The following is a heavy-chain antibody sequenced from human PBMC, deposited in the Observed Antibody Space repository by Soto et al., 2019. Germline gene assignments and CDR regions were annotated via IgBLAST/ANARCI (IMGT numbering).Heavy chain of an antibody. Sequence: QVQPVQSGPEVKKPGSSVKVSCKTSGGTFTNYAISWVRQAPGQGLEWMGGIIPIFGTTNYAQKFQDSVTIXXDDFTSPAYMALSSLRSEDTAVFSGATTRDYYDGTNWYFDLWGRGTLVTVSS. V-gene: IGHV1-69*05. D-gene: IGHD3-22*01. CDR1: GGTFTNYA. J-gene: IGHJ2*01. CDR2: IIPIFGTT. CDR3: ATTRDYYDGTNWYFDL.